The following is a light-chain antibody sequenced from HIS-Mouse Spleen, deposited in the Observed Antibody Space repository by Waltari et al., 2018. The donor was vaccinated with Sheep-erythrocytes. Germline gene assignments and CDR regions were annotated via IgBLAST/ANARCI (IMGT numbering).Light chain of an antibody. J-gene: IGLJ3*02. CDR2: EGS. CDR1: SSDVGSYNL. CDR3: CSYAGSSTPWV. Sequence: QSALTQPASVSGSPGQSITIPCPGTSSDVGSYNLFPWYQQHPGKAPKLMIYEGSKRPSGVSNRFSGSKSGNTASLTISGLQAEDEADYYCCSYAGSSTPWVFGGGTKLTVL. V-gene: IGLV2-23*01.